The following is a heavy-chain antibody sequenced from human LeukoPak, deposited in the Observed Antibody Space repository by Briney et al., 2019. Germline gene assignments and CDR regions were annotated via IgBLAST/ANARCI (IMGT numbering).Heavy chain of an antibody. CDR3: ARDRMYYYDSSGYEFGGWYFDL. D-gene: IGHD3-22*01. CDR2: IYYSGST. Sequence: PSETLSLTCTVSGGSISSGDYYWSWIRQPPGKGLEWIGYIYYSGSTYYNPSLKSRVTISVDTSKNQFSLKLSSVTAADTAVYYCARDRMYYYDSSGYEFGGWYFDLWGRGTLVTVSS. V-gene: IGHV4-30-4*01. J-gene: IGHJ2*01. CDR1: GGSISSGDYY.